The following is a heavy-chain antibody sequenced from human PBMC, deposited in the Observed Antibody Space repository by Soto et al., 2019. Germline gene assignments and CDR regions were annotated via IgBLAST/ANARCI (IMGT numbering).Heavy chain of an antibody. V-gene: IGHV4-39*01. CDR2: IYYSGST. CDR1: GGSISSSRYY. J-gene: IGHJ6*02. CDR3: ARHQENEGSGWYHYYGMDV. Sequence: NPSETLSLTCTVSGGSISSSRYYWGWIRQPPGKGLEWIGSIYYSGSTYYNPSLKSRVTISVDTSKNQFSLKLSSVTAADTAVYYCARHQENEGSGWYHYYGMDVWGQGTTVT. D-gene: IGHD6-19*01.